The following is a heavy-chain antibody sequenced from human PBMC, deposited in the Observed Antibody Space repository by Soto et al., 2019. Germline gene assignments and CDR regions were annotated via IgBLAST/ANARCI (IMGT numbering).Heavy chain of an antibody. D-gene: IGHD2-2*01. Sequence: GASVKVSCKVSGYTITELSMHWVRQAPGKGLEWMGGFDPEDGETIYAQKFQGRVTMTEDTSTDTAYMELSSLRSEDTAVYYCATAPIVLVPAAMREELRGGDEYYFDYWGQGTLVTVSS. CDR2: FDPEDGET. CDR3: ATAPIVLVPAAMREELRGGDEYYFDY. V-gene: IGHV1-24*01. J-gene: IGHJ4*02. CDR1: GYTITELS.